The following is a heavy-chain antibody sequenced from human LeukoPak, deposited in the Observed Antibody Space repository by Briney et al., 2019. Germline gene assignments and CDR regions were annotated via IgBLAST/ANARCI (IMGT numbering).Heavy chain of an antibody. CDR2: ISSSSSYI. V-gene: IGHV3-21*01. J-gene: IGHJ4*02. CDR1: GFTFSSYS. CDR3: ARDVAHIAAMNY. D-gene: IGHD6-13*01. Sequence: GGSLRLSCAASGFTFSSYSMNWVRQAPGKGLEWVSSISSSSSYIYYADSVKGRFTISRDNAKNSLYLQMNSLRAEDTAVYYCARDVAHIAAMNYWGQGTLVTVSS.